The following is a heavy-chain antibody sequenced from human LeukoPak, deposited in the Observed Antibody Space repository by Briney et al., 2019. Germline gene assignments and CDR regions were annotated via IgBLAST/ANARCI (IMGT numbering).Heavy chain of an antibody. Sequence: PGGSLRLSCAASGFTFSSYAMTWVRQAPGKGLEWVSTISGSDGSTYYADSVKGRFTISRDNSKNTLYLQMNNLRAEDTAVYYCAKSKVVAATMGRFDYWGQGTLVTVSS. CDR1: GFTFSSYA. J-gene: IGHJ4*02. CDR3: AKSKVVAATMGRFDY. CDR2: ISGSDGST. D-gene: IGHD2-15*01. V-gene: IGHV3-23*01.